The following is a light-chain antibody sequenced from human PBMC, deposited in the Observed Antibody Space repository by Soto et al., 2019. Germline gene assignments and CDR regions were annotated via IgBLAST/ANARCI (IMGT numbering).Light chain of an antibody. CDR2: EVS. Sequence: QSVLTQPPSVSRSPGQSVAISYTGTSSDVGSYNRVSWYQQPPGAAPKLMIYEVSNRPSGVPDRFSGSKSGNTASLTISGLQAEDEADYYCNSYTGSSTYVFGTGTKVTVL. CDR1: SSDVGSYNR. V-gene: IGLV2-18*02. J-gene: IGLJ1*01. CDR3: NSYTGSSTYV.